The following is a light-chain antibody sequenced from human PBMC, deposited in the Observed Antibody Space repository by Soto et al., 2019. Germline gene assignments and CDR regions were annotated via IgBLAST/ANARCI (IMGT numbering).Light chain of an antibody. CDR3: QQTYDTYT. V-gene: IGKV3-15*01. J-gene: IGKJ2*01. CDR2: GAS. CDR1: QSVNNN. Sequence: ETLMTQSPATLSVSPGERATLSCRASQSVNNNLAWYQQKLGQAPRVLIYGASTRATGIPARFTGSGSGTEFILTITSLQSEDSAVYYCQQTYDTYTFGPGTKLHI.